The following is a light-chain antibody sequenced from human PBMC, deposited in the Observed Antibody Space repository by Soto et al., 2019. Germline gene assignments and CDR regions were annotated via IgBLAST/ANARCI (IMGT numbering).Light chain of an antibody. CDR3: HQYGISPPT. J-gene: IGKJ1*01. CDR1: QSVSGSD. CDR2: GVS. Sequence: EVVLTQSPGTLSLSPGERATLSCRASQSVSGSDLAWYQQKPGQAPRLLISGVSNRATGTPDRFSGSGSGTEFTLTISSLEPEEFAVFYCHQYGISPPTFGPGTKVEI. V-gene: IGKV3-20*01.